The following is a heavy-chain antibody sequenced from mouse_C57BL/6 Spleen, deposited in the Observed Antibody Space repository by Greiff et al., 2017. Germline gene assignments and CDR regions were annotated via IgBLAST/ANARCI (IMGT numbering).Heavy chain of an antibody. CDR2: IHPNSGST. Sequence: QVQLQQPGAELVKPGASVKLSCKASGYTFTSYWMHWVKQRPGQGLEWIGMIHPNSGSTNYNEKFKSKATLTVDKSSSTAYMQLSSLTSEDSAVYYCARNYGNYVGYAMDYWGQETSVTVSS. D-gene: IGHD2-1*01. V-gene: IGHV1-64*01. CDR3: ARNYGNYVGYAMDY. J-gene: IGHJ4*01. CDR1: GYTFTSYW.